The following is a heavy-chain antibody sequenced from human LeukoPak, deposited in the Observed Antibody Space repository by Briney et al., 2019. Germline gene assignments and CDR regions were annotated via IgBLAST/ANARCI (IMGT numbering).Heavy chain of an antibody. CDR3: AREQGYYASSGYSLNGAFDI. Sequence: ASVKVSCKASGGTFSSHAISWVRQAPGQGLEWMGRIIPILGTANYAQKFQGRVTITADKSTSTAYMALSSLRSEDTAVYYCAREQGYYASSGYSLNGAFDIWGQGTMVTVSS. CDR1: GGTFSSHA. CDR2: IIPILGTA. D-gene: IGHD3-22*01. V-gene: IGHV1-69*04. J-gene: IGHJ3*02.